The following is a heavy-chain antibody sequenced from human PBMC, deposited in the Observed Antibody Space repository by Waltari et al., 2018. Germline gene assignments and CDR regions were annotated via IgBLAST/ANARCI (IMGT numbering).Heavy chain of an antibody. CDR2: ISVNSEYI. D-gene: IGHD3-3*02. CDR3: ASLASI. J-gene: IGHJ4*02. CDR1: GFSFSIYP. Sequence: EVQLVESGGGLVKPGGSLRLSCAASGFSFSIYPMSWVRQAPGKGLGWVAFISVNSEYIVYADSLRGRFTISRDNAKNSLYLQMNSLTAEDTAVYYCASLASIWGQGTLVTVSS. V-gene: IGHV3-21*02.